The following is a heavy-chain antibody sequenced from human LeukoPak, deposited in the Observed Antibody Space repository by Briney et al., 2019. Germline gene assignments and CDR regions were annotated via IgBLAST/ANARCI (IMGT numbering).Heavy chain of an antibody. D-gene: IGHD5-24*01. CDR3: ARATWNGYMFDY. CDR1: GGSISSTNYY. V-gene: IGHV4-39*07. J-gene: IGHJ4*02. CDR2: IYYSGST. Sequence: SETLSLTCTVSGGSISSTNYYWGWIRQPPGKGLEWIGSIYYSGSTYYNPSLKSRVTISIDTSKNQFSLKLNSLTAADTAVYYCARATWNGYMFDYWGQGSLVTVTS.